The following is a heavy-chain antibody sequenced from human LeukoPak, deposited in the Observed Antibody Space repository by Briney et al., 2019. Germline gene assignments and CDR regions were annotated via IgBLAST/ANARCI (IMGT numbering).Heavy chain of an antibody. V-gene: IGHV1-8*01. CDR2: MNPNIGYI. Sequence: DSVTDSCTASGYSFTSYDINWVRQAPGQGLEWMGWMNPNIGYIVYAQRFQGRLTMTTNTTISTAYMELSSLRSEDTAVYYCARGSPLIYGSGSYGVDYWGQGTLVTVSS. D-gene: IGHD3-10*01. CDR1: GYSFTSYD. J-gene: IGHJ4*02. CDR3: ARGSPLIYGSGSYGVDY.